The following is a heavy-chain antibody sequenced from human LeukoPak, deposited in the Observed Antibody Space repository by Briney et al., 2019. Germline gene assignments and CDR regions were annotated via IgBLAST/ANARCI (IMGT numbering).Heavy chain of an antibody. CDR3: ARPSGWVYGLDP. Sequence: GVLRLSCAASGFTFSSYSMNWVRQAPGKGLEWVSSISSSSSYIYYADSVKGRFTISRDNAKNSLYLQMNSLRVEDTAVYYCARPSGWVYGLDPWGQGTLVTVSS. J-gene: IGHJ5*02. CDR2: ISSSSSYI. CDR1: GFTFSSYS. V-gene: IGHV3-21*01. D-gene: IGHD6-13*01.